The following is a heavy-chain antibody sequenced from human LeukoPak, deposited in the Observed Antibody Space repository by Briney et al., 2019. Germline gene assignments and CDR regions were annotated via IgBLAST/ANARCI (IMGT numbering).Heavy chain of an antibody. CDR1: GFTFNTYA. D-gene: IGHD6-13*01. V-gene: IGHV3-23*01. CDR3: ARSVRIAANV. Sequence: GGSLRLSCAASGFTFNTYAMTWVRQAPGKGLERVSSIRGSAASTYYADSVKGRFTISRDSSKNTLYLQMNSLRAEDTAIYYCARSVRIAANVWGQGTLVTVSS. CDR2: IRGSAAST. J-gene: IGHJ4*02.